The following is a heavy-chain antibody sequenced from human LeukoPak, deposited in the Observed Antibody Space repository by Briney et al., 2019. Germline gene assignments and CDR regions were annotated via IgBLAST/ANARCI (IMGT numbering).Heavy chain of an antibody. CDR2: ILSDGSNK. Sequence: GGSLRLSCAASGFTVSSNYMSWVRQAPGKGLEWVGVILSDGSNKYYADSVKGRFTISRDNSKNTLYLQMNSLRAEDSAVYYCAKVMDYYDRGAFDMWGQGTMVSVSS. J-gene: IGHJ3*02. CDR1: GFTVSSNY. V-gene: IGHV3-30*18. D-gene: IGHD3-22*01. CDR3: AKVMDYYDRGAFDM.